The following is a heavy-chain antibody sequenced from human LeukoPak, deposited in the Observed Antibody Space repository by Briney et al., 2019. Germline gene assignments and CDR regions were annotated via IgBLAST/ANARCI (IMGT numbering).Heavy chain of an antibody. D-gene: IGHD4-17*01. V-gene: IGHV1-46*01. J-gene: IGHJ4*02. CDR2: INPSGGST. CDR1: GYTFTSYY. Sequence: ASVKVSCKASGYTFTSYYMHWVRQAPGQGLEWMGIINPSGGSTSYAQKFQGRVTITADKSTSTAYMELSRLRSEDTAVYYCARAVQVTTGGLFDYWGQGTLVTVSS. CDR3: ARAVQVTTGGLFDY.